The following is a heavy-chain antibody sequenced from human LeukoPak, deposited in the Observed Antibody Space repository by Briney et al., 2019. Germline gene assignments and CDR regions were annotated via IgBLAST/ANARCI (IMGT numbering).Heavy chain of an antibody. CDR1: GFTFSSYA. CDR2: ISGSGGST. D-gene: IGHD6-13*01. CDR3: AKDGPGIAAAGTMYYYYGMDV. J-gene: IGHJ6*02. V-gene: IGHV3-23*01. Sequence: GGSLRLSCAASGFTFSSYAMSWVRQAPGKGLEWASAISGSGGSTYYADSVKGRFTISRDNSKNTLYLQMNSLRAEDTAVYYCAKDGPGIAAAGTMYYYYGMDVWGQGTTVTVSS.